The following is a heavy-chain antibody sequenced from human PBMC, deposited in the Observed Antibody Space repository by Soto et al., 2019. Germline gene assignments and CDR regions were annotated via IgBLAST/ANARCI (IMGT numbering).Heavy chain of an antibody. V-gene: IGHV4-38-2*01. CDR3: AGRSDSSGWYY. D-gene: IGHD6-19*01. Sequence: PSETLSLTCAVSGYSISSGYYWGWIRQPPGKGLEWIGSIYHSGSTYYNPSLKSRVTISVDTSKNQFSLKLSSVTAADTAVYYCAGRSDSSGWYYWGQGTLVTVS. J-gene: IGHJ4*02. CDR2: IYHSGST. CDR1: GYSISSGYY.